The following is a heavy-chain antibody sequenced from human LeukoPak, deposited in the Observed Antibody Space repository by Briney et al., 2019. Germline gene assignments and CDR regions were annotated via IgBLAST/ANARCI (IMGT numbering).Heavy chain of an antibody. J-gene: IGHJ2*01. D-gene: IGHD5-12*01. V-gene: IGHV4-34*01. CDR3: ARSVGVATIYWYFDL. CDR1: GGSFSGYY. CDR2: INHSGST. Sequence: SETLSFTCAVYGGSFSGYYWSWIRQPPGKGLEWIGEINHSGSTNYNPSLKSRVTISVDTSKNQFSLKLSSVTAADTAVYYCARSVGVATIYWYFDLWGRGTLVTVSS.